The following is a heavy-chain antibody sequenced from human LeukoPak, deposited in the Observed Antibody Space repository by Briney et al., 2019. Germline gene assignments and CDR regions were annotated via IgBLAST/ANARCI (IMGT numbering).Heavy chain of an antibody. J-gene: IGHJ3*02. V-gene: IGHV4-4*08. CDR2: IYSSGST. CDR3: ARRNDFDI. Sequence: PSETLSLTCTVSGCSITGYHWSWIRQPPGKGLEWIGYIYSSGSTEYKPSLKSRATISAETSKNQFSLKLTSVPAADTAIYYCARRNDFDIWGQGTMVTVSS. CDR1: GCSITGYH.